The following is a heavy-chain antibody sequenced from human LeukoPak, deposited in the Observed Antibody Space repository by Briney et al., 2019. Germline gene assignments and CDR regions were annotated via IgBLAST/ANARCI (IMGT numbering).Heavy chain of an antibody. CDR1: GFTFISYS. Sequence: GWSLRLSCAASGFTFISYSMNWVRQAPGKGLEWVSSISSSSSYIYYPDSLKGRFTISRDNAKNSLYLQMNSLRAEDTAVYYCARDRIIYGDYGDAFDIWGQGTMVTVSS. V-gene: IGHV3-21*01. CDR2: ISSSSSYI. D-gene: IGHD4-17*01. CDR3: ARDRIIYGDYGDAFDI. J-gene: IGHJ3*02.